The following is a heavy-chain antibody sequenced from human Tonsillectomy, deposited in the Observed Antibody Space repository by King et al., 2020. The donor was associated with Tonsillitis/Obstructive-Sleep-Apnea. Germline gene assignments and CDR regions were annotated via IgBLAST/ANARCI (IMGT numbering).Heavy chain of an antibody. CDR3: ARDFMEHGSAWDDCFDP. CDR2: ISTDNGDK. Sequence: QLVQSGTEVKKPGASVKVSCKASGYIFTRYGISWVRQAPGQGLEWLGWISTDNGDKRYAQRLQGRVTMTADTSTSTVYMELRSLRSDDTAVYFCARDFMEHGSAWDDCFDPWGQGTLVTVSS. D-gene: IGHD6-19*01. CDR1: GYIFTRYG. J-gene: IGHJ5*02. V-gene: IGHV1-18*04.